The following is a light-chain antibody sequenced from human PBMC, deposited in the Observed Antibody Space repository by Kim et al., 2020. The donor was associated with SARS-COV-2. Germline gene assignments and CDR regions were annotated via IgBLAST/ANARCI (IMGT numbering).Light chain of an antibody. J-gene: IGKJ2*01. CDR1: QTISNY. CDR3: QQNSRT. V-gene: IGKV1-39*01. Sequence: DIQMTQSPSSLSASVGDRVTITCRASQTISNYLNWYQQKPGKAPKLLIYGASSLQSGVPSRFSGSGSGTDFTLTINSLQPEDFATYFCQQNSRTLGQGTKLEI. CDR2: GAS.